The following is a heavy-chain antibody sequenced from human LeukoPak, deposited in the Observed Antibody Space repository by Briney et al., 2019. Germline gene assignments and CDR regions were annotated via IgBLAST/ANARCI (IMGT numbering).Heavy chain of an antibody. V-gene: IGHV4-59*11. CDR2: IHSSGST. Sequence: PSEPLSLTCTVSGGSLSGHFWSWFRRPPGKGLENIGYIHSSGSTNYNPSYKSRVTVSLEMSKNQFSLSLSSVTAADTVVYYCARDPGDTDWYNFDFWGQGILVTVSS. CDR1: GGSLSGHF. CDR3: ARDPGDTDWYNFDF. J-gene: IGHJ4*02. D-gene: IGHD3-9*01.